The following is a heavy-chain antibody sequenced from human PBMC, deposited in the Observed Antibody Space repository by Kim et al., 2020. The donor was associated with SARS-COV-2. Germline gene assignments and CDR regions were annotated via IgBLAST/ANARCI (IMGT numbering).Heavy chain of an antibody. J-gene: IGHJ4*02. CDR2: IIPIFGTA. D-gene: IGHD3-3*01. CDR1: GCTFSSYA. Sequence: SVKVSCKASGCTFSSYAISWVRQAPGQGLEWMGGIIPIFGTANYAQKFQGRVTITADESTSTAYMELSSLRSEDTAVYYCARYHYDFWSGIGAGTLDYWGQGTLVTVSS. CDR3: ARYHYDFWSGIGAGTLDY. V-gene: IGHV1-69*13.